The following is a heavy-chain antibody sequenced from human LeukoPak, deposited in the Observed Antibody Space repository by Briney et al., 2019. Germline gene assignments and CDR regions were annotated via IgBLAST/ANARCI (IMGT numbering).Heavy chain of an antibody. Sequence: GGSLRLSCAASGFTFSTSWMSWVRQVPGKGLEWVANIKKDGSETYYVDSVKGRFTISRDNAKNSLYLQMNSLRAEDTAMYYCARGRYSGTTYSFDYWGQGTLVTVSS. J-gene: IGHJ4*02. CDR2: IKKDGSET. D-gene: IGHD5-12*01. CDR1: GFTFSTSW. V-gene: IGHV3-7*03. CDR3: ARGRYSGTTYSFDY.